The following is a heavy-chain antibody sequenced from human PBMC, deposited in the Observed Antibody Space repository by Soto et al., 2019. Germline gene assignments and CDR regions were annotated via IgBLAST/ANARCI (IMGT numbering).Heavy chain of an antibody. V-gene: IGHV3-7*03. CDR2: IKQDGSEK. CDR3: ARDQARRTTQYSYGMDV. Sequence: EVQLVESGGGLVQPGGSLRLSCAVSGFTFSSYWMSWVRQAPGKGLEWVANIKQDGSEKYYVDSVKGRFTISRDNAKNSVYLQMNSLRAEDTAVYYCARDQARRTTQYSYGMDVWGQGTTVTVSS. CDR1: GFTFSSYW. J-gene: IGHJ6*02. D-gene: IGHD1-1*01.